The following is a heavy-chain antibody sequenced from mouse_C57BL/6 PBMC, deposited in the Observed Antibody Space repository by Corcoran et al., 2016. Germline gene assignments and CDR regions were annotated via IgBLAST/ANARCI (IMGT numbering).Heavy chain of an antibody. CDR2: INPYNGGT. CDR3: APSYLYYAMDY. V-gene: IGHV1-19*01. J-gene: IGHJ4*01. D-gene: IGHD2-10*01. CDR1: GYTFTDYY. Sequence: EVQLQQSGPVLVKPGASVKMSCKASGYTFTDYYMNWVKQSHGKSLEWIGVINPYNGGTSYNQKFKGKATLTVDTSSSTAYMELHSLTSEDSAVYFCAPSYLYYAMDYWGQGTSVTVSS.